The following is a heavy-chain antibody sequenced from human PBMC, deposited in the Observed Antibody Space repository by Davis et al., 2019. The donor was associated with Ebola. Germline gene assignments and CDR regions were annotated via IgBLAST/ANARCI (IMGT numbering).Heavy chain of an antibody. CDR3: AREGSSWSKDYYMDV. V-gene: IGHV1-69*13. CDR1: GGTFSSFN. CDR2: MIAIFGTP. Sequence: SVKVSCKASGGTFSSFNISWVRQAPGHGLAWMGGMIAIFGTPIYPQKFQGRVTITADESTGTAYMELSSLRSQDTAVYYCAREGSSWSKDYYMDVWGKGTTVTVSS. J-gene: IGHJ6*03. D-gene: IGHD6-13*01.